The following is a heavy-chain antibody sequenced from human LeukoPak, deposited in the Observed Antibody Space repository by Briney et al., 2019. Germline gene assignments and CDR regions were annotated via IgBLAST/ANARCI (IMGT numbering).Heavy chain of an antibody. CDR1: GYTFTSYG. CDR2: ISAYNGNT. V-gene: IGHV1-18*01. Sequence: ASVKVSCKASGYTFTSYGISWVRQAPRQGLEWMGWISAYNGNTNYAQKLQGRVTMTTDTSTSTAYMELSSLRSEGTAVYYCARGDRLHYDFWSGYSDYWGQGTLVTVSS. D-gene: IGHD3-3*01. J-gene: IGHJ4*02. CDR3: ARGDRLHYDFWSGYSDY.